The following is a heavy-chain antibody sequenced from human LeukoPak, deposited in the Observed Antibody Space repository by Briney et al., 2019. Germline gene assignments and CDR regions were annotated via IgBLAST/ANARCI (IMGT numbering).Heavy chain of an antibody. CDR1: GFTFSSYA. CDR3: AKDLHQGGYCSSPSCHQNY. J-gene: IGHJ4*02. CDR2: ISGSGGST. V-gene: IGHV3-23*01. D-gene: IGHD2-2*01. Sequence: GGSLRLSCAASGFTFSSYAMSWVRQAPGKGLEWVSAISGSGGSTYYADSVKGRFTISRDNSKNTLYLQMNSLRAEDTAVYYCAKDLHQGGYCSSPSCHQNYWGQGTLVTVSP.